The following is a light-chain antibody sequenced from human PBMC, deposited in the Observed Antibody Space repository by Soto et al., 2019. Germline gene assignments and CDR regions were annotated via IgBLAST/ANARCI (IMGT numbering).Light chain of an antibody. CDR1: SSDLGAYTY. CDR3: CSLTTSHTYV. Sequence: QSALTQPASVSGSPGQSITVSCTGTSSDLGAYTYVSWYQQHPGKAPKLMIYHVTYRPSGVSNRYSGSKSGNSASLTISGLQADDEADYYCCSLTTSHTYVFGSGTKLTVL. V-gene: IGLV2-14*03. CDR2: HVT. J-gene: IGLJ1*01.